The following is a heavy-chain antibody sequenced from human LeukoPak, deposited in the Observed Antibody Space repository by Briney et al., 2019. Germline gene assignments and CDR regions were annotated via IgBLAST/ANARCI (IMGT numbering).Heavy chain of an antibody. CDR3: ARHGVVPAAFDY. CDR1: GGSFSGYY. D-gene: IGHD2-2*01. Sequence: SETLSLTCAVYGGSFSGYYWSWIRQPPGKGLEWIGEINHSGSTNYNPSLKSRVTISVDTSKNQFSLKLSSVTAADTAVYYCARHGVVPAAFDYWGQGTLVTVSS. CDR2: INHSGST. J-gene: IGHJ4*02. V-gene: IGHV4-34*01.